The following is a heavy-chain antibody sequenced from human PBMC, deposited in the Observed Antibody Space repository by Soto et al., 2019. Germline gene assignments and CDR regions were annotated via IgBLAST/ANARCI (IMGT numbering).Heavy chain of an antibody. Sequence: QVQLQESGPGLVKPSQTLSLTCTVSGGSISSGGYYWSWIRQHPVKGLEWIGYIYYIGSTYYNPSRTSLVTISVATSKNRFSLKLSSVPAADTCVYYCARFPLAGTSGPPVYLGQGTPVTVSS. J-gene: IGHJ4*02. CDR2: IYYIGST. CDR3: ARFPLAGTSGPPVY. V-gene: IGHV4-31*01. D-gene: IGHD6-19*01. CDR1: GGSISSGGYY.